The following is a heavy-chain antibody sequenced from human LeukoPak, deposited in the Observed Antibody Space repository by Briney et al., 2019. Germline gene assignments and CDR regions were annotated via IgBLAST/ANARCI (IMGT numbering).Heavy chain of an antibody. CDR2: IYTSGST. J-gene: IGHJ5*02. Sequence: SETLSLTCTVSGGSISSYYWSWVRQPAGKGLEWIGRIYTSGSTNYNPSLKSRVTMSVDTSKNQFSLKLSSVTASDTAVYYCARIHIVVVPAASYAFDPWGQGTLVTVSS. CDR3: ARIHIVVVPAASYAFDP. D-gene: IGHD2-2*01. V-gene: IGHV4-4*07. CDR1: GGSISSYY.